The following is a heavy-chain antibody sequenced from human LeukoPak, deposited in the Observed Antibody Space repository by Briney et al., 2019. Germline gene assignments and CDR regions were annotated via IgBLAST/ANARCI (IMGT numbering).Heavy chain of an antibody. J-gene: IGHJ4*02. CDR3: ARGGYDLDY. CDR2: INPFSGGT. Sequence: VASVKVSCKASGYSFTDYYIHWVRQAPGQGLEWMGWINPFSGGTKYAQKFQGWVTMTRDTSISTAYVELSRLTSDDTAVYYCARGGYDLDYWGQGTLVTVSS. CDR1: GYSFTDYY. D-gene: IGHD3-22*01. V-gene: IGHV1-2*04.